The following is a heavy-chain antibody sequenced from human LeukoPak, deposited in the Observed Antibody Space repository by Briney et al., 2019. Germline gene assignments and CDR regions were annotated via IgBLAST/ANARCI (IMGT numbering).Heavy chain of an antibody. D-gene: IGHD3-9*01. Sequence: ASVKVSCKASGYTFTSYDINWVRQATGQGLEWMGWMNPNSGNTGYAQKFQGRVTMTRNTSISTAYMELSSLRSEDTAVYYCARWGYDILTGYYRDYYYGMDVWGQGTTVTVSS. CDR1: GYTFTSYD. CDR3: ARWGYDILTGYYRDYYYGMDV. J-gene: IGHJ6*02. CDR2: MNPNSGNT. V-gene: IGHV1-8*01.